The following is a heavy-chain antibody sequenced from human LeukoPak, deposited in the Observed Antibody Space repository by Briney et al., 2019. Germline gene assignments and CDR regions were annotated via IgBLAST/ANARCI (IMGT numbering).Heavy chain of an antibody. CDR3: AELGITMIGGV. CDR1: GFTFSSYS. J-gene: IGHJ6*04. V-gene: IGHV3-21*01. Sequence: GGSLRLSCAASGFTFSSYSMNWVRQAPGKGLEWVSSISSSSGYIYYADSVKGRFTISGDNAKNSLYLQMNSLRAEDTAVYYCAELGITMIGGVWGKGTTVTISS. D-gene: IGHD3-10*02. CDR2: ISSSSGYI.